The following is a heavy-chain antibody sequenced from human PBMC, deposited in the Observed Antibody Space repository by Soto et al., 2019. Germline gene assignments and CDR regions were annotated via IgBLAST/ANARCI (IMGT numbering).Heavy chain of an antibody. J-gene: IGHJ5*02. D-gene: IGHD3-3*01. CDR3: AKDTGYYDFWSGYSNWFDP. V-gene: IGHV3-23*01. CDR1: GFTFSSYA. CDR2: ISGSGGST. Sequence: GGSLRLSCAASGFTFSSYAMSWVRQAPGKGLEWVSAISGSGGSTYYADSVKGRFTISRDNSKNTLYLQMNSLRAEDTAVYYCAKDTGYYDFWSGYSNWFDPWGQGTLVTVSS.